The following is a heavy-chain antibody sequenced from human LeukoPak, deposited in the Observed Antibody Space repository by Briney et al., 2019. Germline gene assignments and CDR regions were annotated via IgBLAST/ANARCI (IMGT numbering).Heavy chain of an antibody. V-gene: IGHV3-48*01. Sequence: GGSLRLSCAASGFTFSSYSMNWVRQAPGKGLEWVSYISSSSSTIYYADSVKGRFTISRDNAKNSLYLQMNSLRAEDTAVYYCARDHHSGRPSYSMDVWGQGTTVTVSS. CDR3: ARDHHSGRPSYSMDV. D-gene: IGHD3-10*01. J-gene: IGHJ6*02. CDR2: ISSSSSTI. CDR1: GFTFSSYS.